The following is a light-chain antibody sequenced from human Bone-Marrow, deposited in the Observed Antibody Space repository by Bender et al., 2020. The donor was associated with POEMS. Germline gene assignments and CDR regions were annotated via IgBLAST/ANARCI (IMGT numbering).Light chain of an antibody. CDR2: EDT. Sequence: QSALTQSASVSGSPGQSITISCSGTSSDIGSYNLVSWYQQHPGKAPKLIIYEDTKRPSGVSYRFSGSKSDNTASLTITGLQAEDEADYYCCSYAGSYTYVFGTGTKVTVL. CDR1: SSDIGSYNL. CDR3: CSYAGSYTYV. V-gene: IGLV2-23*01. J-gene: IGLJ1*01.